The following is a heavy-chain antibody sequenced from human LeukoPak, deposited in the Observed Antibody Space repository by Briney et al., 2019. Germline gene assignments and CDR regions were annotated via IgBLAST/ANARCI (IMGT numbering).Heavy chain of an antibody. V-gene: IGHV4-34*01. J-gene: IGHJ4*02. CDR3: ARGGWYFHY. D-gene: IGHD6-19*01. CDR1: GGSFSGYY. CDR2: INHSGST. Sequence: SETLSLTCAVYGGSFSGYYWSWIRQPPGKGLEWIGEINHSGSTNYNPSLKSRVTISVDTSKNQFSLKLNSVTAADTAVYYCARGGWYFHYWGQGTLVTVSS.